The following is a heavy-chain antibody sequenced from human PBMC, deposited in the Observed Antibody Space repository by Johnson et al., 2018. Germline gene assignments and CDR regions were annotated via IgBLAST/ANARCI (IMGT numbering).Heavy chain of an antibody. CDR3: AKLGDGFDI. J-gene: IGHJ3*02. Sequence: QVQLVQSGGGVVQPGKSLRLSCAASGFSFSNYGMHWVRQAPGKGLEWVAGISYEGSNKYYADSVKGRFTISRDNAKNSLYLQMTSLRAEDMAVYYCAKLGDGFDIWGQGTMVTVSS. CDR2: ISYEGSNK. CDR1: GFSFSNYG. V-gene: IGHV3-30*18.